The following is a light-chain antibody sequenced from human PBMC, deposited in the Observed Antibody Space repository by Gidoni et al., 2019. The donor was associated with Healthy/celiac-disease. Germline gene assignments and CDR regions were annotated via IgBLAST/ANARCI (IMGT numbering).Light chain of an antibody. Sequence: DIQMNQSPSSLSASVGDRVTITCRASQSISSYLNWYQQKPGKAPKLLIYAASSLQRGVPSRFSGSGSGTDFTLTISSLQPEDFATYYCQQSYSTPLTFXGXTKVEIK. V-gene: IGKV1-39*01. CDR1: QSISSY. J-gene: IGKJ4*01. CDR2: AAS. CDR3: QQSYSTPLT.